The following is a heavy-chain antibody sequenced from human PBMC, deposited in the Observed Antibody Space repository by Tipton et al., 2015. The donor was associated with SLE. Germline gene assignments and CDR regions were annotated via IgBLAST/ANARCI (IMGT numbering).Heavy chain of an antibody. CDR2: ISSSSSYI. D-gene: IGHD6-6*01. Sequence: GSLRLSCVASGFVFSDNNMNWVRQAPGKGLEWLSYISSSSSYIQYADSVKGRFTISRDNAKNSVYLQMNNLRPEDSAVYYCASLYGRSSSYWGQGTLVTVSS. V-gene: IGHV3-11*06. CDR1: GFVFSDNN. J-gene: IGHJ4*02. CDR3: ASLYGRSSSY.